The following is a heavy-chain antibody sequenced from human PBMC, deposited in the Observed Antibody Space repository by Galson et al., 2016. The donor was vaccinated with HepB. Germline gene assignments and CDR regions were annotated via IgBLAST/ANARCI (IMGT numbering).Heavy chain of an antibody. D-gene: IGHD1-26*01. CDR2: IDWADDK. Sequence: TLTCSFSGFSLNASGMCVSWIRQPPGRALEWLALIDWADDKYYSTSLQTRLTISKDTSKNQVVLTMTNVDPVDTATYYCARILRWGGSSTDALPPDYWGQGILVIVSS. CDR3: ARILRWGGSSTDALPPDY. CDR1: GFSLNASGMC. V-gene: IGHV2-70*01. J-gene: IGHJ4*02.